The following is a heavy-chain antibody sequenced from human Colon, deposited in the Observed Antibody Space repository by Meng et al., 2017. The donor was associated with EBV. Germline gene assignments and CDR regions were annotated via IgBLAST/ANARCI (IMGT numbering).Heavy chain of an antibody. CDR2: IYHGGTT. J-gene: IGHJ5*02. Sequence: LLLQESDSGLVQPSQSLSLTCAVSGDSISSGDYSWSWIRQPPGQGLEWIGYIYHGGTTYNTSLKSRDTISVDNSKNQFSLRLTSVTAADTAVYYCARGPYCGGDCYWFDPWGQGTLVTVSS. CDR1: GDSISSGDYS. V-gene: IGHV4-30-2*01. CDR3: ARGPYCGGDCYWFDP. D-gene: IGHD2-21*02.